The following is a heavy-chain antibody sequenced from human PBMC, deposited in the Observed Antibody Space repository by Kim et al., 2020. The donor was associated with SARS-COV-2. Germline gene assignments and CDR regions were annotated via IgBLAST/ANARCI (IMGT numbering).Heavy chain of an antibody. CDR2: ISAYNGNT. D-gene: IGHD4-17*01. CDR3: ARHYGDRRPYYYYYGMDV. V-gene: IGHV1-18*01. J-gene: IGHJ6*02. CDR1: GYTFTSYG. Sequence: ASVKVSCKASGYTFTSYGISWVRQAPGQGLEWMGWISAYNGNTNYAQKLQGRVTMTTDTSTSTAYMELRSLRSDDTAVYYCARHYGDRRPYYYYYGMDVWGQGTTVTVSS.